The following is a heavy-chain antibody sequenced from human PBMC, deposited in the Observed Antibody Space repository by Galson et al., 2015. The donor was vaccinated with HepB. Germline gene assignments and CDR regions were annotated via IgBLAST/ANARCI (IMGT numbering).Heavy chain of an antibody. J-gene: IGHJ3*02. CDR3: AKGDDAFDI. CDR1: GFTFSSYG. CDR2: ISYDGSNK. Sequence: SLRLSCAASGFTFSSYGMHWVRQAPGKGLEWVAVISYDGSNKNYADSVKGRFTISRDNSKNTLYLQMNSLRAEDTAVYYCAKGDDAFDIWGQGTMVTVSS. V-gene: IGHV3-30*18.